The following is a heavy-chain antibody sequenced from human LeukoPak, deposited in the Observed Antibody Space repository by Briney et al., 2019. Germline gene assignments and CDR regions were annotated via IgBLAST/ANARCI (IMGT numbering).Heavy chain of an antibody. CDR1: GFSFSNYW. D-gene: IGHD2-2*01. CDR2: INTDETYT. J-gene: IGHJ6*02. CDR3: ARPQQGGTTRSHGMDV. Sequence: GGSLRLSCAASGFSFSNYWMHWVRQAPGKGLVWVSHINTDETYTTYADSVKGRFTISRDNAKNTLYLQINRLRAEDTAVYYCARPQQGGTTRSHGMDVWGQGTTVTVSS. V-gene: IGHV3-74*01.